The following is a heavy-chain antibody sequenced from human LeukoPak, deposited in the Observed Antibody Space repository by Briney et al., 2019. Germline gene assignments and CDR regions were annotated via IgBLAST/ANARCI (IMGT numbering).Heavy chain of an antibody. CDR1: GFTFSSYA. CDR2: ISYDGSDE. Sequence: GRSLRLSCAASGFTFSSYAMHGVRQAPGKGREGVAVISYDGSDESYADSLKGRFTISRDNSKNMLYLQMNRLRAEDTAVYYCAKVRVVFNWNYAYYFDSWGQGTLVTVSS. J-gene: IGHJ4*02. V-gene: IGHV3-30*04. D-gene: IGHD1-7*01. CDR3: AKVRVVFNWNYAYYFDS.